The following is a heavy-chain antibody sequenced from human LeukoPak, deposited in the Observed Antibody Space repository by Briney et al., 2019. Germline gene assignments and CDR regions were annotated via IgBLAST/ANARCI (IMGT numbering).Heavy chain of an antibody. CDR1: GGSFSGYY. D-gene: IGHD3-3*01. J-gene: IGHJ5*02. CDR3: ARVATTGDFWSGYLNWFDP. CDR2: INHSGST. V-gene: IGHV4-34*01. Sequence: NSSETLSLTCAVYGGSFSGYYWSWIRQPPGKGLEWIGEINHSGSTNYNPSLKSRVTISVDTSKNQFSLKLSSVTAADTAVYYCARVATTGDFWSGYLNWFDPWGQGTLVTVSS.